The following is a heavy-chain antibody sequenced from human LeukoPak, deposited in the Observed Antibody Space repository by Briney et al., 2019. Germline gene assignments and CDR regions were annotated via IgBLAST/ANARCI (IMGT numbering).Heavy chain of an antibody. J-gene: IGHJ4*02. D-gene: IGHD3-10*01. V-gene: IGHV1-3*01. CDR1: GYTFTSYA. Sequence: GASVKVSCKASGYTFTSYAMHWVRQAPGQRLEWMGWINAGNGNTKYSQKFQGRVTITRDTSASTAYMELSSLRSEDTAVYYCARDQPTLSRYGSGSYLDYWGQGTPVTVSS. CDR2: INAGNGNT. CDR3: ARDQPTLSRYGSGSYLDY.